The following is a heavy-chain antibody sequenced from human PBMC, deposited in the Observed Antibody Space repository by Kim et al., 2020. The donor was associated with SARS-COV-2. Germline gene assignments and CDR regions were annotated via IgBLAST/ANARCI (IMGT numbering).Heavy chain of an antibody. J-gene: IGHJ4*02. CDR3: ARAHQSDSSGLFDY. D-gene: IGHD3-22*01. Sequence: PALKSRVTISVDTSKNQFSLKLSSVTAADTAVYYCARAHQSDSSGLFDYWGQGTLVTVSS. V-gene: IGHV4-59*01.